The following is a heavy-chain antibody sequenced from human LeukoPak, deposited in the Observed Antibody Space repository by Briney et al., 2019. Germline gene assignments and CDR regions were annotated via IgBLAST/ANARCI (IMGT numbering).Heavy chain of an antibody. CDR1: GVSVSDINYF. Sequence: SETLSLTCTVSGVSVSDINYFWGWIRQPPGKGLEWIGSIYYSGDTYYNPSLKSRVTISVDTSKNQFSLKLYSVPAADTAVYYCARHQFRGRSSLVDFWGQGTLVTVSS. D-gene: IGHD1-26*01. V-gene: IGHV4-39*01. J-gene: IGHJ4*02. CDR3: ARHQFRGRSSLVDF. CDR2: IYYSGDT.